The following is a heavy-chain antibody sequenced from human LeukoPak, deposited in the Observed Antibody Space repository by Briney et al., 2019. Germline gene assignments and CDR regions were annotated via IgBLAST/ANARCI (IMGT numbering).Heavy chain of an antibody. CDR3: AKFLREYGGNTRRYLDY. Sequence: GGSLRLSCAASGFTFSSYAMSWVRQAPGKGLEWVSAISGSGGSTYYADSVKGRFTISRDNSKNTLYLQMNSLRAEDTAVYYCAKFLREYGGNTRRYLDYGGQGPLVTVSS. V-gene: IGHV3-23*01. CDR1: GFTFSSYA. CDR2: ISGSGGST. D-gene: IGHD4-23*01. J-gene: IGHJ4*02.